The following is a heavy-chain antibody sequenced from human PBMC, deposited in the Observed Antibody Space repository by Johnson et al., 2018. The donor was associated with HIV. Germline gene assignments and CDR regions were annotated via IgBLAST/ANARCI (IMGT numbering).Heavy chain of an antibody. J-gene: IGHJ3*02. CDR1: GFTFSSYG. CDR2: ISSDGSNK. V-gene: IGHV3-30*03. CDR3: ARAHDAFDS. Sequence: QVQLVESGGGVDQPGRSLRLSCAASGFTFSSYGMHWVRQAPGKGLEWVAFISSDGSNKYFAVSVTGRFSISRDNSKNTLYLQMNSLRAEDTAVYYCARAHDAFDSWGQGTMVTVSS.